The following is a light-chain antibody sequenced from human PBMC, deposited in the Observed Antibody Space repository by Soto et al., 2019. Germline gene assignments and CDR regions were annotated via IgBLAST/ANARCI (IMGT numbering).Light chain of an antibody. J-gene: IGKJ1*01. Sequence: EVVLTQSPATLSVSLGERATLSCRASQSVNSNLAWYQQKPGQAPRLLVYGASTRATGIPVRFSGSGSGTAFTLTISGLQSEDFAVYYCQQYFKWWTFGPGTKVEI. CDR1: QSVNSN. CDR2: GAS. CDR3: QQYFKWWT. V-gene: IGKV3-15*01.